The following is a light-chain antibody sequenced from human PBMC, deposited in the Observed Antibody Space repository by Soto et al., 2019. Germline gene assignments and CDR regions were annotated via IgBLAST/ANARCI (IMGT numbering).Light chain of an antibody. J-gene: IGKJ1*01. CDR2: DAS. Sequence: EIVFTQSPPPLCLSPGESATLSYRPSQSGSTFLAWYQHKPGQAPRLLIYDASNRATGIPDRFRGSGSGTDFTLTISSLEPEDFALYYCQQGTDWPPGTFGQGTKVDIK. CDR1: QSGSTF. V-gene: IGKV3-11*01. CDR3: QQGTDWPPGT.